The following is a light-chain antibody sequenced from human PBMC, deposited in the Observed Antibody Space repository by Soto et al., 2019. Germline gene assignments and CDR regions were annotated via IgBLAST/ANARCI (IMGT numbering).Light chain of an antibody. J-gene: IGLJ7*02. Sequence: QSALTQPRSVSGSPGQSVAISCTGTSSDVGAYNYVSWYQQHPGKAPKFLIYDVTKRPSGVPDRFSGSKSGNTASLTISGLQAEDEADYYCCSYAGRDIYVLFGGGTQLTAL. CDR1: SSDVGAYNY. V-gene: IGLV2-11*01. CDR2: DVT. CDR3: CSYAGRDIYVL.